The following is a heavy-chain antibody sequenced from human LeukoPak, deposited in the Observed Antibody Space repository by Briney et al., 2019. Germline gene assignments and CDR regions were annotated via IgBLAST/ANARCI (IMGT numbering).Heavy chain of an antibody. CDR2: INSDGST. Sequence: AGGSLRLSCVASGVPLSNSSITWVRQAPGKGLEWVSIINSDGSTYYTDSVKGRITISRDNSKNTVFLQMNSLRAEDTAVYYCARDLNCWGQGTLVTVSS. V-gene: IGHV3-53*01. J-gene: IGHJ4*02. CDR3: ARDLNC. CDR1: GVPLSNSS.